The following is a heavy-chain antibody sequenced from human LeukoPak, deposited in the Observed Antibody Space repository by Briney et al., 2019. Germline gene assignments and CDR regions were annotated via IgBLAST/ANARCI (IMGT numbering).Heavy chain of an antibody. Sequence: PGGSLRLSCAASGFTFSSYGMHWVRQAPGKGLEWVAFIRYDGSNKYYADSVKGRFTISRDNSKNTLYLQMNSLRAEDTAVYYCAKIVGTSCYTGIDYWGQGTLVTVSS. D-gene: IGHD2-2*02. CDR2: IRYDGSNK. J-gene: IGHJ4*02. V-gene: IGHV3-30*02. CDR3: AKIVGTSCYTGIDY. CDR1: GFTFSSYG.